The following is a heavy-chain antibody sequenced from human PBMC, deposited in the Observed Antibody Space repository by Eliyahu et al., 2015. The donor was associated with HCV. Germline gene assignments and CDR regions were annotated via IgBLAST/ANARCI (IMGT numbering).Heavy chain of an antibody. J-gene: IGHJ4*02. CDR1: GGSFSGYF. Sequence: QVQLQQWGAGLLKPSETLSLTCAVYGGSFSGYFWSWIRQPPGKGLEWIAEIPPWWGPQHQPSLKSRVTISLDTSKNQFSLKVSSVTAADTAVYYCARGRSPSRWGQGTLVTVSS. CDR2: IPPWWGP. V-gene: IGHV4-34*01. CDR3: ARGRSPSR.